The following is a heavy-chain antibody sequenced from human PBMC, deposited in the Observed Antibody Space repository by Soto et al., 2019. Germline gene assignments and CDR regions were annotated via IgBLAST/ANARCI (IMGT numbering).Heavy chain of an antibody. D-gene: IGHD3-16*01. Sequence: SETLSLTCTVSGGSISSDTYYWGWIRQPPGKGLEWIGIIYYSGSTYYNPSLKSRVTMSVDTSKNQFSLKLNSVTAADTAVYYCARLITVGGTDVWGQGTTVTVSS. J-gene: IGHJ6*02. V-gene: IGHV4-39*01. CDR3: ARLITVGGTDV. CDR2: IYYSGST. CDR1: GGSISSDTYY.